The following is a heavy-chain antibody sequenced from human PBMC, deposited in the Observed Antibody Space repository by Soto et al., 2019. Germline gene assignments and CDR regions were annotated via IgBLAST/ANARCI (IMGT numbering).Heavy chain of an antibody. CDR1: GFTFSDYY. D-gene: IGHD2-15*01. Sequence: GGSLRLSCAASGFTFSDYYMSWIRQAPGKGLEWVSYISSSGSTIYYADSVKGRFTISRDNAKNSLYLQMNSLRAEDTAVYYCARVAVVYLRDWDLAHIFDYWGQGTLVTVSS. CDR3: ARVAVVYLRDWDLAHIFDY. J-gene: IGHJ4*02. V-gene: IGHV3-11*01. CDR2: ISSSGSTI.